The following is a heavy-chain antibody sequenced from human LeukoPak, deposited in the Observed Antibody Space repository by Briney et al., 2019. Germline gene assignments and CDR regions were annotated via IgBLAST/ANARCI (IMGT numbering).Heavy chain of an antibody. CDR2: INHSGST. D-gene: IGHD4/OR15-4a*01. V-gene: IGHV4-34*01. J-gene: IGHJ4*02. CDR3: ASKDDYYFNY. CDR1: GGSFSGYY. Sequence: SETLSLTCAVYGGSFSGYYWSWIRKPPGKGLEWIGEINHSGSTNYNPSLKSRVTISVDTSKNQFSLKLSSVTAADTAVYYCASKDDYYFNYWGQGTLVTVSS.